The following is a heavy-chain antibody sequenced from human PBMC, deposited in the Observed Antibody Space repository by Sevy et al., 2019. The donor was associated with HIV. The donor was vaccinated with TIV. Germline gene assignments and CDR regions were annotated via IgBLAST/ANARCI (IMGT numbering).Heavy chain of an antibody. CDR2: ISWNSGSI. D-gene: IGHD3-22*01. V-gene: IGHV3-9*01. J-gene: IGHJ4*02. CDR3: AKVKGDSSGYFYY. CDR1: GFTFDDYA. Sequence: GGSLRLSCAASGFTFDDYAMHWVRQAPGKGLEWVSGISWNSGSIGYADSVKGRFTISRDNAKNSLYLQMNSLRAEDTALYYCAKVKGDSSGYFYYWGQGTLVTVSS.